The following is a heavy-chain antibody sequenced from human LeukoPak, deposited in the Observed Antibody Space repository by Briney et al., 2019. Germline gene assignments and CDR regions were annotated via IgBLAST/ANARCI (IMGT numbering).Heavy chain of an antibody. CDR1: GFSFSSYG. Sequence: GGSLRLSCAASGFSFSSYGIHWVRQAPGKGLEWVAFIRYDGSNNYYADSVKGRFTISRDNSKNTLYLQMNSLRAEDTAVYYCARGGYYDILTGSYWGQGTLVTVSS. D-gene: IGHD3-9*01. V-gene: IGHV3-30*02. J-gene: IGHJ4*02. CDR3: ARGGYYDILTGSY. CDR2: IRYDGSNN.